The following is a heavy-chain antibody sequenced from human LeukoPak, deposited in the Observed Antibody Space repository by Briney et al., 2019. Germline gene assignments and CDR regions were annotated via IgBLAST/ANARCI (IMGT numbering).Heavy chain of an antibody. CDR3: ARIFVYCSGDSCHWGWFDP. D-gene: IGHD2-15*01. CDR2: IYHSGNT. Sequence: SEILSLTCTVSNYSISSGYYWAWIRQPPGQGLGWIGNIYHSGNTYYNPSLKSRVSLSVDTSENQFSLKLSSVTAADTAVYYCARIFVYCSGDSCHWGWFDPWGQGTLVTVSS. CDR1: NYSISSGYY. V-gene: IGHV4-38-2*02. J-gene: IGHJ5*02.